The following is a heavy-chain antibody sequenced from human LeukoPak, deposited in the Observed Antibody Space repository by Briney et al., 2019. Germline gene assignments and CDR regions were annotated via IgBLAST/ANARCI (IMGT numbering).Heavy chain of an antibody. CDR2: INPNSGAT. CDR1: GYTFTGYH. V-gene: IGHV1-2*02. J-gene: IGHJ4*02. Sequence: ASVKVSCKASGYTFTGYHMHWVRQAPGQGLEWVGWINPNSGATNYAQKFQGRVTMTRDTSISTAYMELSRLRSDDTAVYYCARNKKSASPPGDYWGQGTLVTVSS. CDR3: ARNKKSASPPGDY.